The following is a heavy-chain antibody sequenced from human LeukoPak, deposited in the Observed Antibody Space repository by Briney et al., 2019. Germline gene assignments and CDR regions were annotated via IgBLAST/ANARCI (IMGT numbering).Heavy chain of an antibody. CDR2: ISWNSGSI. CDR3: AKDIVAMVNNGYFDY. J-gene: IGHJ4*02. D-gene: IGHD5-18*01. CDR1: GFTFDDYA. Sequence: GGSLRLSCAASGFTFDDYAMHWVRQAPGKGLEWVSGISWNSGSIGYADSVKGRFTISRDNAKNSLYLQMNSLRAEDTALYYCAKDIVAMVNNGYFDYWGQGTLVTVSS. V-gene: IGHV3-9*01.